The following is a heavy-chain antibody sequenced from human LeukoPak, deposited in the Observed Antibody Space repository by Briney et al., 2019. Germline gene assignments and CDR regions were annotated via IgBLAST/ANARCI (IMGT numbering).Heavy chain of an antibody. V-gene: IGHV4-39*07. J-gene: IGHJ3*02. CDR1: GGSISSSSYY. Sequence: SETLSLTCTVSGGSISSSSYYWGWIRQPPGKGLEWIGSIYYSGSTYYNPSLKSRVTISVDTSKNQFSLKLSSVTAADTAVYYCANLGLGLVAGHDAFDIWGQGTMVTVSS. D-gene: IGHD6-19*01. CDR3: ANLGLGLVAGHDAFDI. CDR2: IYYSGST.